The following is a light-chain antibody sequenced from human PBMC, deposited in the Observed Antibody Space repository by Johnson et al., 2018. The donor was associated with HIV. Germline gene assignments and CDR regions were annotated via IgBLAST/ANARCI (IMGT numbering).Light chain of an antibody. CDR2: DNN. CDR3: GTWDSSLRSGLIV. V-gene: IGLV1-51*01. Sequence: QSVLTQPPSVSAAPGQKVTISCSGSSSNIGDNYVSWYQQLPGTAPKLLIYDNNKRPSGIPDRLLWEKKGREGITGSIALQTGAEADYYCGTWDSSLRSGLIVFGTGTKVTVL. J-gene: IGLJ1*01. CDR1: SSNIGDNY.